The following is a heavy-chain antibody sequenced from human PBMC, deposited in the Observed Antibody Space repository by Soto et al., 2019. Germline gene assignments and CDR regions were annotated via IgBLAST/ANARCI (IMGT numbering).Heavy chain of an antibody. Sequence: QVQLQESGPGLVKPSGTLSLTCAVSGGSISSSNRWSWVRQPPGKGLEWIGEIYHSGSTNYNPSLKSRVTISVDKSKNQFSLKLSSVTAADTAVYYCASNGGRDDYYYGMDVWGQGTTVTVSS. CDR3: ASNGGRDDYYYGMDV. J-gene: IGHJ6*02. CDR1: GGSISSSNR. CDR2: IYHSGST. D-gene: IGHD2-15*01. V-gene: IGHV4-4*02.